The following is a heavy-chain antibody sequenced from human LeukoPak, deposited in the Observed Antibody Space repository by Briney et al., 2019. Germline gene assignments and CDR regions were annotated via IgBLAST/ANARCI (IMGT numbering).Heavy chain of an antibody. J-gene: IGHJ4*02. D-gene: IGHD2-15*01. CDR3: AKVFRGVVAGTLPPVDH. CDR1: GLILSSEG. Sequence: GRSLRLSCAPSGLILSSEGVQWARQAPGKGLEWVAVISYDGSNKYYADSVKGRFTISRDNSKNTLYLQMNSLRAEDTAVYYCAKVFRGVVAGTLPPVDHWGQGTLVTVSS. CDR2: ISYDGSNK. V-gene: IGHV3-30*18.